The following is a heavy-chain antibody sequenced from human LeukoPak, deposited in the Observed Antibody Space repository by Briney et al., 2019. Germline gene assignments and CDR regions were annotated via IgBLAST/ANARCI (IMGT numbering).Heavy chain of an antibody. V-gene: IGHV4-59*01. CDR3: ARASDYWAFTDY. CDR2: IYYSGST. Sequence: SETLSLTCTVSGGSISSYYWSWIRQPPGKGLEWIGYIYYSGSTNYNPSLKSRVTISVDTSKNQFSLKLSSVTAADTAVYYCARASDYWAFTDYWGQGTLVTVSS. CDR1: GGSISSYY. D-gene: IGHD3-22*01. J-gene: IGHJ4*02.